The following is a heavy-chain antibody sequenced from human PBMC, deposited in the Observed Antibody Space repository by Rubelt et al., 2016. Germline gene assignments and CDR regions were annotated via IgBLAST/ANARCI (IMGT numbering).Heavy chain of an antibody. D-gene: IGHD3-9*01. CDR1: GFTFSSYA. V-gene: IGHV3-30*04. CDR3: ATLRITISKRRPDQIVADY. J-gene: IGHJ4*02. Sequence: GGGVVQPGRSLRLSCAASGFTFSSYAMHWVRQAPGKGLEWVAVISYDGSNKYYADSVKGRFTISRDNSKNTLYLQMNSLRAEDTAVYYCATLRITISKRRPDQIVADYWGQGTLVTVSS. CDR2: ISYDGSNK.